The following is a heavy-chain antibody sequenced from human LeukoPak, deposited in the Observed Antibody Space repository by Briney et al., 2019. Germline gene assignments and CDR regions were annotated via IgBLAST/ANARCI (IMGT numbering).Heavy chain of an antibody. Sequence: ASVKVSCKASGYTFTSYDINWVRQATGQGLEWMGWVNPNSGNTGYAQKFQGRVTMTRNTSISTAYMELSSLRSEDTAVYYCARGDSSGWHDAFDIWGQGTMVTVSS. J-gene: IGHJ3*02. CDR3: ARGDSSGWHDAFDI. D-gene: IGHD6-19*01. V-gene: IGHV1-8*01. CDR1: GYTFTSYD. CDR2: VNPNSGNT.